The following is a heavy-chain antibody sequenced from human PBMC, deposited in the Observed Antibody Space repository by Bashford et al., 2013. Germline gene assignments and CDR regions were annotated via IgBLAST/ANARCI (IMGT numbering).Heavy chain of an antibody. D-gene: IGHD2-2*01. J-gene: IGHJ4*02. Sequence: GGSLRLSCAASGFTFSNYAMSWVRQAPGKGLEWVTTISGNGGSTYYADSVKGRFTISRDNSKNTLYLQMSSLRAEDTAVYYCGGAGYSTSWNVEIVYWGQGTLVTVSS. V-gene: IGHV3-23*01. CDR2: ISGNGGST. CDR1: GFTFSNYA. CDR3: GGAGYSTSWNVEIVY.